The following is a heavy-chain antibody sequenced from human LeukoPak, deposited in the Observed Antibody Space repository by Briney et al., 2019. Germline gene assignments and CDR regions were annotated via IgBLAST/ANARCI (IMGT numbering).Heavy chain of an antibody. CDR1: GFTFSSNG. CDR3: ARVRAGLYDSSGYFLDY. V-gene: IGHV3-64*01. D-gene: IGHD3-22*01. CDR2: TSSDGGRT. J-gene: IGHJ4*02. Sequence: GGSLRLSCAASGFTFSSNGMHWVRQAPGKGLEYVSATSSDGGRTYYANSVKGRFTISRDNSKNTLYLQMGSLRAEDMAVYYCARVRAGLYDSSGYFLDYWGQGTLVTVSS.